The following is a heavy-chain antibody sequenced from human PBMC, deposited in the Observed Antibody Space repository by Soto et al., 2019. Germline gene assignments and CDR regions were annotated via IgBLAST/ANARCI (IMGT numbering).Heavy chain of an antibody. CDR3: ARDLLGYCSGGSCETDAFDT. V-gene: IGHV1-69*13. Sequence: GASVKVSCKASGGTFSSYAISWVRQAPGQGLEWMGGIIPIFGTANYAQKFQGRVTITADESTSTAYMELSSLRSEDTAVYYCARDLLGYCSGGSCETDAFDTWGQGTMVTVSS. J-gene: IGHJ3*02. CDR1: GGTFSSYA. CDR2: IIPIFGTA. D-gene: IGHD2-15*01.